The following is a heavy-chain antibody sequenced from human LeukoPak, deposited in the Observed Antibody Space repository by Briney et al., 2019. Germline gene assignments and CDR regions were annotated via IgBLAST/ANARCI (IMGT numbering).Heavy chain of an antibody. CDR1: GFTFSSYG. V-gene: IGHV3-23*01. CDR3: AKELIAATVY. J-gene: IGHJ4*02. D-gene: IGHD6-25*01. CDR2: ISGSGGST. Sequence: PGGSLRLSCAASGFTFSSYGMSWVRQAPGKGLEWVSGISGSGGSTYYADSVKGRLTISRDNSKNTLYLQMNSLRAEDTAVYYCAKELIAATVYWGQGTLVTVSS.